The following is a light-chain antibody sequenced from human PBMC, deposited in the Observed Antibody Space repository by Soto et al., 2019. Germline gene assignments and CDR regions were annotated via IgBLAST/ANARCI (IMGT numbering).Light chain of an antibody. CDR3: QQYNSLAWT. V-gene: IGKV1-5*01. CDR1: QIISSF. J-gene: IGKJ1*01. Sequence: DIQMTQSPSTLSASVGDRVTITCRASQIISSFLAWYQQKPGQAPKLMIYDVSDLETGVPSRFSGSGSGTEFTLTISSLQPDDFATNYCQQYNSLAWTFGQGTKVEIK. CDR2: DVS.